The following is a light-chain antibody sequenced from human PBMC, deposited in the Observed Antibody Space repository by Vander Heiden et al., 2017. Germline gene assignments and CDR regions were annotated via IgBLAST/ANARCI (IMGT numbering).Light chain of an antibody. V-gene: IGLV3-21*02. CDR1: NSGTKR. Sequence: SYVLTQPPSVSVAPGQTARITCGGDNSGTKRVHWYQQTPGQAPVLVVFDDSGRPSGIPERLSGSNSENMATLTITSVEAGDEADYYCQVWDSRTNHPVFGGGTKLSVL. J-gene: IGLJ2*01. CDR3: QVWDSRTNHPV. CDR2: DDS.